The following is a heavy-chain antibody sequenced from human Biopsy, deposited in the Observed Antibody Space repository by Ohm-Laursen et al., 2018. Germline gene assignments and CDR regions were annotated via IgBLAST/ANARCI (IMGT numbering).Heavy chain of an antibody. CDR3: ARAEIADFDS. V-gene: IGHV4-38-2*01. CDR1: GYSISRGYY. Sequence: GTLSLTCDVSGYSISRGYYWGWIRQPPGKGLEWIGSIYHNGKTHDNASLKSRVTISVDTSKNQISQKMNSVPAADTAVYYCARAEIADFDSWGQGTLVTVSS. CDR2: IYHNGKT. D-gene: IGHD2-21*01. J-gene: IGHJ4*02.